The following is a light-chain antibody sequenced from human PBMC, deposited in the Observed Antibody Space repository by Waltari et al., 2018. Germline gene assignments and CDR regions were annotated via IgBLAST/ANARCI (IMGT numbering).Light chain of an antibody. CDR1: QSVTSIS. CDR3: QKYDGSAVT. CDR2: GTS. J-gene: IGKJ4*01. V-gene: IGKV3-20*01. Sequence: IVLTQSPDTLSLSPGERATLSCRASQSVTSISLAWYQQKPGQAPRLLIYGTSSRATGFPDRFRGSGSGTDFTLTISILEPEDCAVYHCQKYDGSAVTVGGGTKVEIK.